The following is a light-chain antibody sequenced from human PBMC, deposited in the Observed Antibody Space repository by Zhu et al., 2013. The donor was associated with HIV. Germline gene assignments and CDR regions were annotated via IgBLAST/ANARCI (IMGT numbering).Light chain of an antibody. CDR2: AAS. CDR1: QSVSGN. CDR3: QQYNNWCS. J-gene: IGKJ2*04. Sequence: EIVLTQSPATLSVSPGETATLPCRASQSVSGNLAWYQQKPGQAPRLLIYAASTRATGIPARFSGSRSGTEFTLTISSLQSEDFAVYYCQQYNNWCSFGQGTRLEIK. V-gene: IGKV3-15*01.